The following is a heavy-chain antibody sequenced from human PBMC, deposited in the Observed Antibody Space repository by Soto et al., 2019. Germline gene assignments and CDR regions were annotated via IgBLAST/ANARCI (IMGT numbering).Heavy chain of an antibody. V-gene: IGHV4-34*01. Sequence: SETLSLTCAVYGGSFSGYYWSWIRQPPGKGLEWIGEINHSGSTNYNPSLKSRVTISVDTSKNQFSLKLSSVTAADTAVYYCARIYCSGGSCYSFDYWGQGTLVTVSS. J-gene: IGHJ4*02. D-gene: IGHD2-15*01. CDR3: ARIYCSGGSCYSFDY. CDR2: INHSGST. CDR1: GGSFSGYY.